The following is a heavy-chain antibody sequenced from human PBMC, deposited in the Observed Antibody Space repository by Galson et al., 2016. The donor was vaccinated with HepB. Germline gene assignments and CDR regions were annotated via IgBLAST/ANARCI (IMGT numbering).Heavy chain of an antibody. Sequence: SLRLSCAASGFTFSNYHMFWVRQTPEKGLEWVANIKEDGSEKYYVDSVKGRITISRDNAKNSLYLQMNSLRADDTSVYYCARGRLWFGEPHYYGMDVWGQGTTVTVSS. J-gene: IGHJ6*02. CDR2: IKEDGSEK. D-gene: IGHD3-10*01. V-gene: IGHV3-7*01. CDR3: ARGRLWFGEPHYYGMDV. CDR1: GFTFSNYH.